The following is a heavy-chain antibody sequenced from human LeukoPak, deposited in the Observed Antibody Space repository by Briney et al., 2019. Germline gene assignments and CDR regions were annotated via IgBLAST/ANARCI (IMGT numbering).Heavy chain of an antibody. Sequence: GGSLRLSCAAPGFTFSSDAMSWVRQALGEGVEWVSAISGSGGSTYYADALNGRFTISRDNSKNTLYLQMNSLRAEDTAIYFCANSAEEFGDYEEVGSLDYWGQGTLVTVSS. D-gene: IGHD4-17*01. J-gene: IGHJ4*02. CDR3: ANSAEEFGDYEEVGSLDY. V-gene: IGHV3-23*01. CDR1: GFTFSSDA. CDR2: ISGSGGST.